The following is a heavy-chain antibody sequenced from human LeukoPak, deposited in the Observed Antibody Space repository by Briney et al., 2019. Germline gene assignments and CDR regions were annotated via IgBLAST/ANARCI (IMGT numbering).Heavy chain of an antibody. V-gene: IGHV4-39*01. J-gene: IGHJ4*02. CDR2: IYYSGST. Sequence: SETLSLTCTVSGGSISSSSYYWGWIRQPPGKGLEWIGSIYYSGSTYYNPSLKSRVTISVDTSKNQFSLKLSSVTAADTAVYYCARRGCSGGSCYLVYWGLGTLVIVSS. D-gene: IGHD2-15*01. CDR1: GGSISSSSYY. CDR3: ARRGCSGGSCYLVY.